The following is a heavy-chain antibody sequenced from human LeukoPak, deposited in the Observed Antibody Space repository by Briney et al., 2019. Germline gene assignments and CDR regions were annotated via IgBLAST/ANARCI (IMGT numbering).Heavy chain of an antibody. CDR2: IYYSGST. D-gene: IGHD6-13*01. Sequence: SETLSLTCTVSGGSISSSSYYWGWIRQPPGKGLEWIGSIYYSGSTYYNPSLKSRVTISVDTSKNQFSLKLSSVTAADTAVYYCASSLPGIAAAGTEYDAFGIWGQGTMVTVSS. CDR3: ASSLPGIAAAGTEYDAFGI. J-gene: IGHJ3*02. V-gene: IGHV4-39*01. CDR1: GGSISSSSYY.